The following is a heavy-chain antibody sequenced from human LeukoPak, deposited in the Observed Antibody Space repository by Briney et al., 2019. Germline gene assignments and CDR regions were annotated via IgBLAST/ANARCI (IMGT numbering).Heavy chain of an antibody. CDR3: ARVVSNYYFDY. V-gene: IGHV4-30-2*01. CDR1: GGSISSGGYS. Sequence: SQTLSLTCAVSGGSISSGGYSWSWIRQPPGKGLEWIGYIYHSGSPYYNPSLKSRVTISVDRSKNQFSLKLSSVTAADTAVYYCARVVSNYYFDYWGQGTPVTVSS. CDR2: IYHSGSP. D-gene: IGHD3-10*01. J-gene: IGHJ4*02.